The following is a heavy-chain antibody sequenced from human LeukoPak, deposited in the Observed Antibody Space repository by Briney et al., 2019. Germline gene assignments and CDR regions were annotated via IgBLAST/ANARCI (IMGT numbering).Heavy chain of an antibody. V-gene: IGHV3-48*03. CDR3: ARDVVSFFDN. J-gene: IGHJ4*02. Sequence: PGGSLRLSCAACGFTFGRHEMNWVRQAPGKGLEWVSYISSTGSTTYYADSVKGRFTISRDNALNSLYLQMNSLRAEDTGVYYCARDVVSFFDNWGQGTLVTVSS. CDR2: ISSTGSTT. CDR1: GFTFGRHE. D-gene: IGHD3-16*01.